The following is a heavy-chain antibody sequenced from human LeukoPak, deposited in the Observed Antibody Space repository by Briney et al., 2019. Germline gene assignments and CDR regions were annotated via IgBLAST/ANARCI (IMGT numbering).Heavy chain of an antibody. V-gene: IGHV1-18*01. J-gene: IGHJ4*02. CDR2: ISAYNGNT. D-gene: IGHD2-21*02. CDR1: GYTFTSYG. CDR3: VIGHSCGGDCYFDC. Sequence: ASVKVSCKASGYTFTSYGISWVRQAPGQGLEWMGWISAYNGNTNYAQKLQGRVTMTTDTSTSTAYMELRSLRSDDTAVYYCVIGHSCGGDCYFDCWGQGTLVTVSS.